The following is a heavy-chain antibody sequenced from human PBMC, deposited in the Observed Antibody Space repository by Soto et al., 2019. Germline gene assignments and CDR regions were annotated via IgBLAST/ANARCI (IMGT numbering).Heavy chain of an antibody. D-gene: IGHD3-9*01. J-gene: IGHJ6*03. Sequence: SVKVSCKASGGTFSSYTISWVRQAPGQGLEWMGRIIPILGIANYAQKFQGRVTITADKSTSTAYMELSSLRSEDTAVYYCARSPRHYDILTGYLSGDYYYMDVWGKGTTVTVSS. CDR2: IIPILGIA. CDR1: GGTFSSYT. CDR3: ARSPRHYDILTGYLSGDYYYMDV. V-gene: IGHV1-69*02.